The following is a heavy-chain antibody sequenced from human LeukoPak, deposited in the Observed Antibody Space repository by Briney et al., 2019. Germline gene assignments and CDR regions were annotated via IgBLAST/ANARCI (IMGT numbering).Heavy chain of an antibody. CDR2: INPYSGDT. Sequence: ASVRVSCKASGYTFTDFYLHWVRQAPGQGLVWMGWINPYSGDTRYAEKFQGRVTMTRDTSNSTVYMEVNSLKSDDTAVYYCARLPVTGSGDYWGQGTLVTVSS. D-gene: IGHD6-19*01. V-gene: IGHV1-2*02. CDR3: ARLPVTGSGDY. J-gene: IGHJ4*02. CDR1: GYTFTDFY.